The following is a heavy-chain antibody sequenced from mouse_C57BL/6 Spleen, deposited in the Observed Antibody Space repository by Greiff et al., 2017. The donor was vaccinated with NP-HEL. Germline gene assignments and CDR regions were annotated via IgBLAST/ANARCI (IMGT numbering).Heavy chain of an antibody. Sequence: VQLQQSGPELVKPGASVKISCKASGYAFSSSWMNWVKQRPGKGLEWIGRIYPGDGDTNYNGKFKGKATLTADKSSSTAYMQLSSLTSEDSAVYFCARTTAQATDYWGQGTTLTVPS. D-gene: IGHD3-2*02. J-gene: IGHJ2*01. CDR3: ARTTAQATDY. V-gene: IGHV1-82*01. CDR1: GYAFSSSW. CDR2: IYPGDGDT.